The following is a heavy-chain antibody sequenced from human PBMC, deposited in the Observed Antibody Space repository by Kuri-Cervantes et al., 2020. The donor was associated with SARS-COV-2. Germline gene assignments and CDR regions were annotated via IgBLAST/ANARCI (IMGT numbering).Heavy chain of an antibody. J-gene: IGHJ4*02. V-gene: IGHV3-30-3*01. D-gene: IGHD3-16*01. CDR3: ARGDFNSSPLDY. Sequence: GESLKISCAASGFTFSSYAMHWVRQAPGKGLEWVAVISYDGSNKYYADSVKGRFTISRDNSRNTLSLQMSSLRPEDTAVYYCARGDFNSSPLDYWGQGTLVTVSS. CDR1: GFTFSSYA. CDR2: ISYDGSNK.